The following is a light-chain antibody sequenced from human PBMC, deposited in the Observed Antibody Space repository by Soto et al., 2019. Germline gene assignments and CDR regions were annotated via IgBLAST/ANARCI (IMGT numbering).Light chain of an antibody. CDR2: KAS. Sequence: DIQMTQSPSILSASVGYRFTITCRASQSISSWLAWYQQKPGKAPNLLIHKASHLESGVPSRFSGSGSGTEFTLTISSLQPDDFATYYCQQYNSYSFGQGTKVDIK. J-gene: IGKJ1*01. CDR1: QSISSW. V-gene: IGKV1-5*03. CDR3: QQYNSYS.